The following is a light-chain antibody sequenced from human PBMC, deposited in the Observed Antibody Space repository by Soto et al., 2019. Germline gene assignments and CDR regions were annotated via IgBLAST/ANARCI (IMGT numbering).Light chain of an antibody. Sequence: QSVLTQPASVSGSPGHSITISCTGTSSDVGGYNYVSWYQQHPGKAPKLMISEVSNRPSGVSNRFSGSKSGNTASLTISGLQAEDEADYYCSSYTSSSTLVFGGGTKVTVL. J-gene: IGLJ2*01. CDR1: SSDVGGYNY. CDR2: EVS. CDR3: SSYTSSSTLV. V-gene: IGLV2-14*01.